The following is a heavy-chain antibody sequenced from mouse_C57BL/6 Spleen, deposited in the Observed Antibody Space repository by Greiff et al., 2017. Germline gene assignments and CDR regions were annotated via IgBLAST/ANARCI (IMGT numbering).Heavy chain of an antibody. J-gene: IGHJ3*01. D-gene: IGHD2-3*01. Sequence: QVQLQQPGAELVTPGASVKLSCTASGFTFTSYWMQWVKQRPGQGLEWIGEIGPSDSYTKYKPKFKGKATYTVDTSSSTAYMQLSSLTSEDSAVYYCARADGYYMLAYWGQGTLVTVSA. V-gene: IGHV1-50*01. CDR3: ARADGYYMLAY. CDR1: GFTFTSYW. CDR2: IGPSDSYT.